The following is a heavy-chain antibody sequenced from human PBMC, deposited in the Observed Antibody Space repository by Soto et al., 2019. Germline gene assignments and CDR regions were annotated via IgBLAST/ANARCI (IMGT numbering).Heavy chain of an antibody. J-gene: IGHJ4*02. CDR3: ARAVAVPADFDY. CDR2: INAGNGNT. V-gene: IGHV1-3*01. CDR1: GYTFTGYA. D-gene: IGHD6-19*01. Sequence: AASVKVSCKASGYTFTGYAMHWVRQAPGQRLEWMGWINAGNGNTKYSQKFQGRVTITRDTSAGAAYMELSSLSSEDTAVYYCARAVAVPADFDYWGQGTLVTVS.